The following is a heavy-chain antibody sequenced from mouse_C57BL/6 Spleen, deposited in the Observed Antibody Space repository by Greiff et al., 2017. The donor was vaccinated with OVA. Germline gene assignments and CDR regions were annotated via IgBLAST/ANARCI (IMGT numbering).Heavy chain of an antibody. V-gene: IGHV2-6*03. J-gene: IGHJ4*01. D-gene: IGHD2-1*01. Sequence: QVQLQQSGPGLVAPSQSLSITCTVSGFSLTSYGVHWVRQPPGKGLEWLVVIWSDGSTTYNSALKSRLSISKDNSKSQVFLKMNSLQTDDTAMYYCARELYYGNYDAMDYWGQGTSVTVSS. CDR2: IWSDGST. CDR3: ARELYYGNYDAMDY. CDR1: GFSLTSYG.